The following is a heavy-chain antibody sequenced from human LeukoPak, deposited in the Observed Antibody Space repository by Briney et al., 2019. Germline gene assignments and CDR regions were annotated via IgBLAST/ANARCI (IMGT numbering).Heavy chain of an antibody. CDR3: ARLPGYSSSWYDY. J-gene: IGHJ4*02. D-gene: IGHD6-13*01. Sequence: GASLQISCKGSGSIFTSYWIGLVRQPAGKGLECMGIIYPGDSDTRYSPSFQGQVTISAAKSISTAYLQWSSLKASDTAMYYCARLPGYSSSWYDYWGQGTLVTVSS. V-gene: IGHV5-51*01. CDR1: GSIFTSYW. CDR2: IYPGDSDT.